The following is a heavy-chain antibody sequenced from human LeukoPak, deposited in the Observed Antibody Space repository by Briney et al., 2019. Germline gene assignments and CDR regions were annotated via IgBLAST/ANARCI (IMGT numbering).Heavy chain of an antibody. V-gene: IGHV3-21*01. CDR2: ISSSSSYI. CDR1: GFTFSSYS. J-gene: IGHJ4*02. D-gene: IGHD5-24*01. Sequence: GGSLRLSCAASGFTFSSYSMNWVRQAPGKGLEWVSSISSSSSYIYYADSVKGRFTISRDNAKNSLYLQMSSLRAEDTAVYYCARGGGRDGYTADYWGQGTLVTVSS. CDR3: ARGGGRDGYTADY.